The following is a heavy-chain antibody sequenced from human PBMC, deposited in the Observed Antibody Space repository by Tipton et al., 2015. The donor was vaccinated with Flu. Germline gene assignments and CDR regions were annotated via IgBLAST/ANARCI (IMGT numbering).Heavy chain of an antibody. Sequence: TLSLTCTVSGGSISSYYWSWIRQPAGKGLEWLGRIYTSGSTNYNPSLKSRATMSGDTSKNQFSLKLSSVTAADTAVYYCARVENYYDSSGYSDDYWGQGTLVTVSS. D-gene: IGHD3-22*01. J-gene: IGHJ4*02. CDR1: GGSISSYY. CDR3: ARVENYYDSSGYSDDY. CDR2: IYTSGST. V-gene: IGHV4-4*07.